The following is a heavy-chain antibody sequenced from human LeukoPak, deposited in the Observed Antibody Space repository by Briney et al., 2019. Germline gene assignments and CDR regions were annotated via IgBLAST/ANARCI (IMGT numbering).Heavy chain of an antibody. J-gene: IGHJ4*02. V-gene: IGHV1-2*02. D-gene: IGHD1-26*01. Sequence: ASVKVSCKASGYALTGNGYYWVRQAPGQGLEYMGSINPFTGDTNYAQKFQGRVTMTRDTSISTAYMELSGLRFDDTGVYYCATRPLPVGIGPFDYWGLGTPVTVSS. CDR3: ATRPLPVGIGPFDY. CDR2: INPFTGDT. CDR1: GYALTGNG.